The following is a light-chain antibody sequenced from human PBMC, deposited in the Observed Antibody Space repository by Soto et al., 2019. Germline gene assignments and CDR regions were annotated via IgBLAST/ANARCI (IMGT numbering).Light chain of an antibody. CDR2: DAS. CDR1: QSVSSSF. V-gene: IGKV3D-20*02. Sequence: EIVLTQSPGTLSLSPGERSTLSCRTSQSVSSSFLAWYQHKPGQAPXLXXYDASSRATGIPDRFSGRVSGTDFTLTISSLEPEDFAAYYCQQRSNWPPITFGQGTRLEIK. CDR3: QQRSNWPPIT. J-gene: IGKJ5*01.